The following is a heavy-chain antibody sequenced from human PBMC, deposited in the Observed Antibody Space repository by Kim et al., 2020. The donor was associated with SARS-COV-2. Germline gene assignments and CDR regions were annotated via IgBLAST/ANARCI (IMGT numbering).Heavy chain of an antibody. CDR2: ISWNSGSI. J-gene: IGHJ4*02. Sequence: GGSLRLSCAASGFTFDDYAMHWVRQAPGKGLEWVSGISWNSGSIGYADSVKGRFTISRDNAKNSLYLQMNSLRAEDTALYYCAKDTKIESARPTGIDYWGQGTLVTVSS. D-gene: IGHD6-6*01. V-gene: IGHV3-9*01. CDR3: AKDTKIESARPTGIDY. CDR1: GFTFDDYA.